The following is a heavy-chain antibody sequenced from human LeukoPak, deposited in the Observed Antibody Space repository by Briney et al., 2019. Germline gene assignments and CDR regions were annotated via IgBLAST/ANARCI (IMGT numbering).Heavy chain of an antibody. V-gene: IGHV6-1*01. CDR3: ARGDIALDY. D-gene: IGHD5-12*01. CDR1: AAGVTISSAV. CDR2: TYYKSKWSS. Sequence: SPTLSLRFAFSAAGVTISSAVWNWIRQSPSRGLEWLGRTYYKSKWSSDFAISVKSRITINPDTSKNQFSLHLNSVTPEDTAVYYCARGDIALDYCGQGTLVTVSS. J-gene: IGHJ4*02.